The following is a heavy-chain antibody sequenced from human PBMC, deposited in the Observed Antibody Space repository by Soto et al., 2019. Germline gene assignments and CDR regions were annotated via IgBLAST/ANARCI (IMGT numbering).Heavy chain of an antibody. V-gene: IGHV1-18*01. CDR2: ISAHNGNT. CDR3: ARGRYGDY. CDR1: GYAFTTYG. D-gene: IGHD1-1*01. Sequence: QVHPVQSGAEVKKPGASVKVSCKGSGYAFTTYGMTWVRQAPGQGLEWMGWISAHNGNTNYAQKPQGRVTVTRDTSTSTAYMELRSLRSDDTAVYYCARGRYGDYWGQGALVTVSS. J-gene: IGHJ4*02.